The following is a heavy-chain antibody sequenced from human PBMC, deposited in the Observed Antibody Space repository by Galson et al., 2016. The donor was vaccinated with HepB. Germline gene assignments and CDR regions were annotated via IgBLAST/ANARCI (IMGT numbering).Heavy chain of an antibody. D-gene: IGHD3-3*01. CDR3: TRVRRPWGMGRKVALES. Sequence: SLRLSCAASGFTFSIYGMPWVRQAPGKGPEWVSVIWCDGSKKDYADSVKGRFTISRDNSKNTLYLQMNSLRAGDTAVYYCTRVRRPWGMGRKVALESWGRGTRVT. J-gene: IGHJ3*01. V-gene: IGHV3-33*01. CDR2: IWCDGSKK. CDR1: GFTFSIYG.